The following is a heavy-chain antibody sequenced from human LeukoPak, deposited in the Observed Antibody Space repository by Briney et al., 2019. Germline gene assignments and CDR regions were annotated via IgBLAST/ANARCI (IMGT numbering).Heavy chain of an antibody. CDR2: IYYSGST. CDR3: ARGTMVRGVSFDC. J-gene: IGHJ4*02. V-gene: IGHV4-39*01. CDR1: GGSISSCSYY. D-gene: IGHD3-10*01. Sequence: SETLSLTCTVSGGSISSCSYYWGWMRQAPGKGRGGIGRIYYSGSTYYNPSLKSRVTISVDTSKNQFSLKLSSVTAADTAVYYCARGTMVRGVSFDCWGQGTLVTVSS.